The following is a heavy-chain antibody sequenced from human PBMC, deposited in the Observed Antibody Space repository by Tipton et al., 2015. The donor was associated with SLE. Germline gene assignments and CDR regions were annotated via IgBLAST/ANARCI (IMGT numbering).Heavy chain of an antibody. J-gene: IGHJ6*03. D-gene: IGHD2-2*01. V-gene: IGHV4-31*03. CDR1: GDSISNGDDY. CDR3: AREGCSSTSCYGYYYMDV. CDR2: IYYGGGT. Sequence: TLSLTCTVSGDSISNGDDYWSWIRQPPGKGLEWIGNIYYGGGTYYNPSLESRVTISLDTSKNQFSLKLNSVTAADTAVYYCAREGCSSTSCYGYYYMDVWGKGTTVTVSS.